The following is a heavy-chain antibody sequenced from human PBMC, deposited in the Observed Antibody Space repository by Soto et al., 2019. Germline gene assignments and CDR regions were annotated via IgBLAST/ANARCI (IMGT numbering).Heavy chain of an antibody. J-gene: IGHJ5*02. CDR3: ARAPGMVAAVSSFSP. CDR2: IYYSGST. D-gene: IGHD2-15*01. V-gene: IGHV4-39*01. Sequence: SETLSLTCTVSGGSISISHYYWVWIRQPPGRGLEWIGTIYYSGSTYYNPSLQSRVTISVDTSKNQFSLNLYSVTAADTAVYYCARAPGMVAAVSSFSPWGQGTLVTVSS. CDR1: GGSISISHYY.